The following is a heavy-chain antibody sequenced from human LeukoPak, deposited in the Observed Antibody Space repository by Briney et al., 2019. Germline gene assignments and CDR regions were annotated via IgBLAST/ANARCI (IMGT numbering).Heavy chain of an antibody. CDR3: ARDSPNEAILWWSIDY. Sequence: PGGSLRLSCTGSGFTFSSYSMNWVRQAPGKGLEWVSSTSSSSSYRYYEESVKGRFSISRDNARNSLYLQMNSLRAEDTAVYYCARDSPNEAILWWSIDYWGQGTLVTVSS. CDR2: TSSSSSYR. V-gene: IGHV3-21*01. J-gene: IGHJ4*02. D-gene: IGHD2-21*01. CDR1: GFTFSSYS.